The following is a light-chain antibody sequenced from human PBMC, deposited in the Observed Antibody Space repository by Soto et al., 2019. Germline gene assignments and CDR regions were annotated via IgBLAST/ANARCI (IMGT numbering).Light chain of an antibody. CDR3: QQYDSSPRT. Sequence: DIVLTQSPGTLSLSPGESATLSCRASQSVSSSYLAWYQQKPGQAPRLLIYRTSNRATGIPDRFSGSGSGTDFTLTISRLEPEDFAVYWCQQYDSSPRTFGQGTKVDIK. CDR2: RTS. J-gene: IGKJ1*01. CDR1: QSVSSSY. V-gene: IGKV3-20*01.